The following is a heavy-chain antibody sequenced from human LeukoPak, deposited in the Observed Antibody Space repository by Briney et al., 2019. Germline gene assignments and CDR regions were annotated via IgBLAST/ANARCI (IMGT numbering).Heavy chain of an antibody. J-gene: IGHJ4*02. CDR3: AKARGWYYFDY. D-gene: IGHD2-15*01. V-gene: IGHV3-30*18. CDR2: ISYDGSNK. CDR1: GFTFSSYG. Sequence: GGSLRLSCAASGFTFSSYGMHWVRQAPGKGLEWVAVISYDGSNKYYADSVKGRFTISRDNSKNTLYLQMNSLRAEDTALYYCAKARGWYYFDYWGQGTLVTVSS.